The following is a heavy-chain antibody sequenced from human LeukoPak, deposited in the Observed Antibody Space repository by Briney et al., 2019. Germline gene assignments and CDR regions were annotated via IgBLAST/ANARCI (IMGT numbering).Heavy chain of an antibody. CDR3: ARDRRDGYNYSFDY. V-gene: IGHV4-34*01. D-gene: IGHD5-24*01. Sequence: SETLSLTCAVHGGSFSGYYWSWIRQPPGKGLEWIGEINHSGSTNYNPSLKSRVTISVDTSKNQFSLKLSSVTAADTAVYYCARDRRDGYNYSFDYWGQGTLVTVSS. J-gene: IGHJ4*02. CDR1: GGSFSGYY. CDR2: INHSGST.